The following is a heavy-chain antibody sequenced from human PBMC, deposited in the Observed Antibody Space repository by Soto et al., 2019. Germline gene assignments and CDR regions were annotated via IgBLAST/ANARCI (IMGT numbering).Heavy chain of an antibody. Sequence: ESGGVLVQPGGPLRLSCVASGLTFDSHWMPWVRQAPGEGLVWVSRIKTDGYAAAYADSVKGRFTISRDNTKNTVYLQMNSLRAEDTAVYFCVRESGVAADCWGQGTLVTVSS. CDR2: IKTDGYAA. J-gene: IGHJ4*02. V-gene: IGHV3-74*01. D-gene: IGHD6-19*01. CDR1: GLTFDSHW. CDR3: VRESGVAADC.